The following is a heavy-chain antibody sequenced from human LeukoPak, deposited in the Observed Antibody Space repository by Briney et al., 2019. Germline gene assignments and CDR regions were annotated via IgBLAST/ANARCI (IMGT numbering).Heavy chain of an antibody. Sequence: ASETLSLTCTVSGGSISSTRYYWGWIRQPPGKGLEWIGSIYYSGSTYYNPSLKSRVTMSVDTSKNQFSLKLSSVTAADTAVYYCARELELRYWGQGTLVTVSS. CDR2: IYYSGST. J-gene: IGHJ4*02. CDR1: GGSISSTRYY. V-gene: IGHV4-39*02. D-gene: IGHD1-7*01. CDR3: ARELELRY.